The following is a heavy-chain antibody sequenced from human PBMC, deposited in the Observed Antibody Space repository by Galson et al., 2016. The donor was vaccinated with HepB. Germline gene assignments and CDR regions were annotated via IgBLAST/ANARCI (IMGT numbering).Heavy chain of an antibody. Sequence: SLRLSCAASGFTFSSYWMHWVRQAPGKGRVWVSRIRGTGGAPSYADSVRGRFTISRDNAKNTLYLQMNSLRVEDTAVYYCARDHGGYNSMDYWGQGTLVTVSS. CDR1: GFTFSSYW. V-gene: IGHV3-74*01. CDR2: IRGTGGAP. D-gene: IGHD5-24*01. J-gene: IGHJ4*02. CDR3: ARDHGGYNSMDY.